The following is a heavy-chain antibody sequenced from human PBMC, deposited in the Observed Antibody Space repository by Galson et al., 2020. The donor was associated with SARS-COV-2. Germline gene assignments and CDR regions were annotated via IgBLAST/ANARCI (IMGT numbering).Heavy chain of an antibody. CDR3: TRATLEGLVMWFDP. D-gene: IGHD3-3*01. CDR2: IYYSGAT. V-gene: IGHV4-39*07. CDR1: GRSISSSTYF. J-gene: IGHJ5*02. Sequence: SETLSLTCTVSGRSISSSTYFWGWVRQPPGKGLEWIANIYYSGATYYNHSLKSRVTISVDTSKNQFSLKRTSVTAADTAVYYCTRATLEGLVMWFDPWGQGSLVTVSS.